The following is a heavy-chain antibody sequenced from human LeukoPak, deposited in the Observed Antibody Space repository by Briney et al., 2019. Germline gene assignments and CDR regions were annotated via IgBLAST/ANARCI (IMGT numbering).Heavy chain of an antibody. J-gene: IGHJ4*02. Sequence: GGSLRLSCAASGFTFSSYEMNWVRQAPGKGLEWVSYISSSGSTIYYADSVKGRFTISRDNAKNSLYLQMNSLRAEDTAVYYCARGRGYSYGQLFDYWGQGALVTVSS. CDR1: GFTFSSYE. V-gene: IGHV3-48*03. CDR2: ISSSGSTI. CDR3: ARGRGYSYGQLFDY. D-gene: IGHD5-18*01.